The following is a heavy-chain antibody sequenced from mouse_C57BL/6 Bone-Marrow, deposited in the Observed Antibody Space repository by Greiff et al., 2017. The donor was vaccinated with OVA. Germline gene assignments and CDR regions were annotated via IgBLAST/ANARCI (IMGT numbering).Heavy chain of an antibody. CDR1: GYTFTDYY. CDR2: INPNNGGT. CDR3: ARSRDGFYYHAMDY. J-gene: IGHJ4*01. Sequence: EVQLQQSGPELVKPGASVKISCKASGYTFTDYYMNWVKQSHGKSLEWIGDINPNNGGTSYNQKFKGKATLTVDKSSSTAYMELRSLTSEDSAVYYCARSRDGFYYHAMDYWGQGTSVTVSS. V-gene: IGHV1-26*01. D-gene: IGHD2-3*01.